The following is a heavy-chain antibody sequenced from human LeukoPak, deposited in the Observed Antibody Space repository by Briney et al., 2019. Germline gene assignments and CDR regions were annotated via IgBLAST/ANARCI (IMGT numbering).Heavy chain of an antibody. CDR1: GFTFSSYS. CDR3: ARVDQDWFDP. CDR2: ISSSSSYI. V-gene: IGHV3-21*01. Sequence: GGSLRLSCAASGFTFSSYSMNWVRQAPGKGLEWVSSISSSSSYICYADSVKGRFTISRDNAKNSLYLQMNSLRAEDTAVYYCARVDQDWFDPWGQGTLVTVSS. J-gene: IGHJ5*02.